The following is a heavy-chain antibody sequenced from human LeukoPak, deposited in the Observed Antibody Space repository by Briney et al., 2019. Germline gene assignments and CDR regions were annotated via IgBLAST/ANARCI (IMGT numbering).Heavy chain of an antibody. CDR2: IASDGSST. Sequence: PGGSLRLSCAASGFTFSDYWMHWVRQAPGKGLVWVSRIASDGSSTSYADSVKGRFTISRDNAKNTLYVQMNSLRAEDTAVYYCTRNPHGMDVWGQGTTVTVSS. V-gene: IGHV3-74*01. CDR1: GFTFSDYW. J-gene: IGHJ6*02. CDR3: TRNPHGMDV.